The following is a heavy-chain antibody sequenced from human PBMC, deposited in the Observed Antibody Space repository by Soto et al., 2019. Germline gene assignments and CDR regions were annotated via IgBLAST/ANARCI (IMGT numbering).Heavy chain of an antibody. Sequence: QVQLVQSGAEVKKPGSSVKVSCKASGGTFSSYAISWVLQAPGQGLEWMGGIIPIFGTANYAQKFQGRVTITADESTSTAYMELSRLRSEDTAVYYCASAYYDSSGYYTTSRYFDYWGQGTLVTVSS. V-gene: IGHV1-69*01. CDR3: ASAYYDSSGYYTTSRYFDY. CDR2: IIPIFGTA. CDR1: GGTFSSYA. J-gene: IGHJ4*02. D-gene: IGHD3-22*01.